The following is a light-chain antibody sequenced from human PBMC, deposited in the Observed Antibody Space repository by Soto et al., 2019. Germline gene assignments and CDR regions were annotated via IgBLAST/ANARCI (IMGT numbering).Light chain of an antibody. Sequence: SYELTQPPSVSVAPGQTATVTCGGNNIESKSVHWYQQKPGQAPVLVVYDDSDRPSGIPERFSGSNSGNTATLTISRVEAGDEADYYCQVWDKSSDHYVFGTGTQLTVL. CDR1: NIESKS. V-gene: IGLV3-21*02. J-gene: IGLJ1*01. CDR2: DDS. CDR3: QVWDKSSDHYV.